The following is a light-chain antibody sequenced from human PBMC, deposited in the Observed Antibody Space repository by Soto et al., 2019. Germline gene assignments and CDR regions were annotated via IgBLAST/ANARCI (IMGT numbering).Light chain of an antibody. J-gene: IGKJ1*01. Sequence: ETVMTQSPATLSVSPGEGATLSCRASQTINNNLAWYQQKPGQAPRLLIYGASSRATGVPARFSGSGSGTEFTLISNSLQSEDFAVYYCQHYNNGHRFGQGTKVDVK. V-gene: IGKV3-15*01. CDR3: QHYNNGHR. CDR1: QTINNN. CDR2: GAS.